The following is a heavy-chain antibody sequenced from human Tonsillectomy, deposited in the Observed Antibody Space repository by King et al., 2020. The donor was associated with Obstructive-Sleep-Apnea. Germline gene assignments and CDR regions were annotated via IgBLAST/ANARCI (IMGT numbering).Heavy chain of an antibody. J-gene: IGHJ4*02. CDR1: GGSISSYY. V-gene: IGHV4-59*08. Sequence: QLQESGPGLVKPSETLSLTCTVSGGSISSYYWSWIRQPPGKGLEWIGYIYYSGSTNYNPSLKSRVTISVDTSKNQFSLKLSSVTAADTAVYYCARQEAKYSGSRYWGQGTLVTVSS. CDR2: IYYSGST. D-gene: IGHD1-26*01. CDR3: ARQEAKYSGSRY.